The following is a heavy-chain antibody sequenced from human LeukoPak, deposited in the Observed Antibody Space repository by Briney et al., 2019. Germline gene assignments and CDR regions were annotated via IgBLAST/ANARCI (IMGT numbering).Heavy chain of an antibody. CDR2: ISGSGGST. CDR3: AKESQWELFSGYYFDY. Sequence: GGSLRLSCAASGFTFSSCAMSWVRQAPGKGLEWVSAISGSGGSTYYADSVKGRFTISRDNSKNTLYLQMNSLRAEDMAVYYCAKESQWELFSGYYFDYWGQGTLVTVSS. J-gene: IGHJ4*02. D-gene: IGHD1-26*01. CDR1: GFTFSSCA. V-gene: IGHV3-23*01.